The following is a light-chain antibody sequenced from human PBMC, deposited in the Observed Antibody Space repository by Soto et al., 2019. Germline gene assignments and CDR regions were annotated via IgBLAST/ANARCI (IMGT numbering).Light chain of an antibody. CDR3: QQSYSTPFT. V-gene: IGKV1-39*01. CDR2: AAS. Sequence: DIQMTQSPSSLSASVGDRVTITCRASQSISSYLNWYQQKPGKAPKLLIYAASSLQSGVPSRFSGSGSGTDFTLTISSLQPEDFATYYGQQSYSTPFTFGQGTRLEIK. J-gene: IGKJ5*01. CDR1: QSISSY.